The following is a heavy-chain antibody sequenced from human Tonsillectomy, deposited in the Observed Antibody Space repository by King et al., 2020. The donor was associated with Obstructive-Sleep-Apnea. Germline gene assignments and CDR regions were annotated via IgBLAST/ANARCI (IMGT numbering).Heavy chain of an antibody. CDR3: ASSPTYGSYFNY. CDR2: IYYSGIT. CDR1: GGSLGSYY. Sequence: QLQESGPGLVKPSETLSLTCTVSGGSLGSYYWSWIRQHPGKGLEWIGYIYYSGITNYNPSLKSRVTISVDTPKNQFSLKLSSVTAADTAVYYCASSPTYGSYFNYWGQGTLVTVSS. V-gene: IGHV4-59*01. J-gene: IGHJ4*02. D-gene: IGHD4-17*01.